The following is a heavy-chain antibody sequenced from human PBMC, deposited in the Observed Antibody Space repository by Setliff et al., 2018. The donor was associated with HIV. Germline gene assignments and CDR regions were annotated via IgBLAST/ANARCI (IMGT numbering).Heavy chain of an antibody. CDR2: IYTNGYT. CDR1: GESISSGSFH. V-gene: IGHV4-61*09. Sequence: PSETLSLTCSVSGESISSGSFHWTWIRQSAGKGLEWIVHIYTNGYTNYNPSLKSRVTISVDTSKNQFPTRLDSVTATDTALYFCARALTTINEDGFHIWGQGTVVTVSS. J-gene: IGHJ3*02. D-gene: IGHD4-17*01. CDR3: ARALTTINEDGFHI.